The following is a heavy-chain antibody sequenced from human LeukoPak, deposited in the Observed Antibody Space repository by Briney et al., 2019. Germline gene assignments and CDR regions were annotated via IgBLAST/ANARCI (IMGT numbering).Heavy chain of an antibody. CDR3: ASSVVTPSPAFDY. J-gene: IGHJ4*02. D-gene: IGHD4-23*01. CDR1: RGSISSGDYY. V-gene: IGHV4-30-4*01. CDR2: IYYSGST. Sequence: SQTLSLTCTVSRGSISSGDYYWSWIRQPPGKGLDWIGYIYYSGSTYYNPSLKSRVTISVDTSKNQFSLKLSSVTAADTAVYYCASSVVTPSPAFDYWGQGTLVTVSS.